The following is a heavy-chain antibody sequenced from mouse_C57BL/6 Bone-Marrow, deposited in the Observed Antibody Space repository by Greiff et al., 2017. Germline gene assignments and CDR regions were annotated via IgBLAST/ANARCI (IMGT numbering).Heavy chain of an antibody. V-gene: IGHV5-9*04. CDR1: GFTFSSYT. CDR3: ARLRAWFAY. J-gene: IGHJ3*01. D-gene: IGHD1-1*01. Sequence: EVQLVESGGGLVKPGGSLKLSCAASGFTFSSYTMSWVRQTPEKRLEWVATISGGGGNTYYPDSVKGRFTISRDNAKNTLYLQMSSLRSEDTAVYYCARLRAWFAYWGQGTLVTVSA. CDR2: ISGGGGNT.